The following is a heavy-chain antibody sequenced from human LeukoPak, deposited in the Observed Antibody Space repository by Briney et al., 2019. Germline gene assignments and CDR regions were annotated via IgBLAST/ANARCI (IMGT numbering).Heavy chain of an antibody. V-gene: IGHV3-21*01. Sequence: PGGSLRLSCAASGFTFSSYSMNWVRQAPGKGLEWVSSISSSSSYIYYADSVKGRFTISRDNAKNSLYLQMNSLRAEDTAVYYCAWGDCSSTSCPPGYWGQGTLVTVSS. J-gene: IGHJ4*02. CDR3: AWGDCSSTSCPPGY. CDR1: GFTFSSYS. CDR2: ISSSSSYI. D-gene: IGHD2-2*01.